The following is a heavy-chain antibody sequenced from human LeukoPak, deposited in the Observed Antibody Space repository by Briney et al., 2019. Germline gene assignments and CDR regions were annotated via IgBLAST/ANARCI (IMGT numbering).Heavy chain of an antibody. Sequence: PGGSLRLSCAASGFSFSTYGMHWVRQAPGKGLQWMAGISHDGRDKYYGDSVKGRLTISRDNSKNTVCLEMNSLRPEDTALYFCARAQPPSSIAAAYPDYWGQGTLVTVSS. D-gene: IGHD6-13*01. V-gene: IGHV3-30*03. CDR1: GFSFSTYG. CDR2: ISHDGRDK. J-gene: IGHJ4*02. CDR3: ARAQPPSSIAAAYPDY.